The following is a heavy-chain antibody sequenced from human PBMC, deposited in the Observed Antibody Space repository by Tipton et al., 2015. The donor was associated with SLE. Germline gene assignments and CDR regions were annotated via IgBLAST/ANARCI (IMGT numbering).Heavy chain of an antibody. D-gene: IGHD6-19*01. Sequence: TLSLTCTVSGGSVSSGSYYWSWIRQPPGKGLEWIGEINHSGSTNYNPSLKSRVTISVDTSKNQFSLKLSSVTAADTAVYYCAREDSSGWFDYWGQGTLVTVSS. CDR2: INHSGST. CDR1: GGSVSSGSYY. CDR3: AREDSSGWFDY. J-gene: IGHJ4*02. V-gene: IGHV4-61*01.